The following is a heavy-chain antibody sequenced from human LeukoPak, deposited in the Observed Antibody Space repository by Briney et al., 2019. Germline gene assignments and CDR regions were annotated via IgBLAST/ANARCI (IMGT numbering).Heavy chain of an antibody. V-gene: IGHV3-23*01. CDR2: IKSSGDST. J-gene: IGHJ4*02. D-gene: IGHD6-19*01. Sequence: GGSLRLSCAASGFTFRNYAMSWVRQAPGEGLEWVSSIKSSGDSTTYAESVKGRFTISRDNSKNALYLQMNSLRAEDTAVYYCAKQAYSSGWWLDYWGQGTLVTVSS. CDR1: GFTFRNYA. CDR3: AKQAYSSGWWLDY.